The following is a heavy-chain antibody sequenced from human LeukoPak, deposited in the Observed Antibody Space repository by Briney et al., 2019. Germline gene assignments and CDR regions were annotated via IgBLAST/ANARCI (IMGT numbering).Heavy chain of an antibody. CDR1: GFTFSSYA. V-gene: IGHV3-23*01. D-gene: IGHD6-13*01. J-gene: IGHJ4*02. CDR2: ISGSGGST. Sequence: PGGSLRLSCAVSGFTFSSYAMSWVRQAPGKGLEWVSGISGSGGSTYYADSVKGRFTISRDNSTNTLYLQVNSLGAEDTAVYYCAKETYSSSFFDYWGQGALVTVSS. CDR3: AKETYSSSFFDY.